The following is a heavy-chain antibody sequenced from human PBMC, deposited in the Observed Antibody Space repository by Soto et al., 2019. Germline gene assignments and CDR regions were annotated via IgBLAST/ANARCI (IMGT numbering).Heavy chain of an antibody. CDR2: VTGKAYGGTT. CDR1: RVPFGDYV. Sequence: GGSLRLSCTASRVPFGDYVMGWFRQAPGKGLEWVAFVTGKAYGGTTHYAASVKGRVTLSMDDSKTVAYLQINSLKTEDTAMYFCARRNGPGEPDAFDIWGQGTMVTVSS. CDR3: ARRNGPGEPDAFDI. V-gene: IGHV3-49*03. D-gene: IGHD3-10*01. J-gene: IGHJ3*02.